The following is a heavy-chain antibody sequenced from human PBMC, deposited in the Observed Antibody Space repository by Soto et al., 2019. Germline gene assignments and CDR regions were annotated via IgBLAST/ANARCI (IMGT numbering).Heavy chain of an antibody. V-gene: IGHV3-23*01. D-gene: IGHD2-15*01. CDR2: ISGSGGST. J-gene: IGHJ4*02. Sequence: GGSLRLSCAASGFSFSSYAMSWVRQAPGKGLEWVSAISGSGGSTYYADSVKGRFTISRDNSKNTLYLQMNSLRAEDTAVYYCAKFAVTVVERWHYFDYWGQGTLVTVSS. CDR3: AKFAVTVVERWHYFDY. CDR1: GFSFSSYA.